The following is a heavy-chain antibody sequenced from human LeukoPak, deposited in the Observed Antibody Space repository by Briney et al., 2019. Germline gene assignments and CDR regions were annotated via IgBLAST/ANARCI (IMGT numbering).Heavy chain of an antibody. J-gene: IGHJ4*02. V-gene: IGHV1-46*01. CDR2: INPSGGST. CDR1: GYTLTSYY. D-gene: IGHD3-22*01. CDR3: ARKYYYDSSGYTYYFDY. Sequence: ASVKVSCKASGYTLTSYYMHWVRQAPGQGLEWMGIINPSGGSTSYAKKFQGIVTMTRDTSTSTVYMELSSLRSEDTAVYYCARKYYYDSSGYTYYFDYWGQGTLVTVSS.